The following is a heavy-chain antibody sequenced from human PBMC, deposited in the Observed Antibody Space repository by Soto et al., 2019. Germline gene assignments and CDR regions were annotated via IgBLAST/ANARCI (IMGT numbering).Heavy chain of an antibody. CDR2: ISYDGSNK. CDR1: GFTFSSYA. D-gene: IGHD1-26*01. V-gene: IGHV3-30-3*01. Sequence: QVQLVESGGGVVQPGRSLRLSCAASGFTFSSYAMHWVRQAPGKGLEWVAVISYDGSNKYYADSVKGRFTISRDNSKNTLYLQMNSLRAEDTAVYYCARDYGPGGGATLDYWGQGTLVTVSS. CDR3: ARDYGPGGGATLDY. J-gene: IGHJ4*02.